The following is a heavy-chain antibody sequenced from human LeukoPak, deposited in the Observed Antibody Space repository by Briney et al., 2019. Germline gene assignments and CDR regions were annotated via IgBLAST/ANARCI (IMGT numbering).Heavy chain of an antibody. V-gene: IGHV1-3*01. CDR3: AREATHYDSSGFYYGGFDY. CDR2: ISAGYGNA. CDR1: GYTFTSFA. J-gene: IGHJ4*02. Sequence: GASVKVSCEASGYTFTSFAMHWVRQAPGQRLEWMGWISAGYGNAKYSLKFQGRVTITTDTSASTAYMELSSLQSEDTAVYYCAREATHYDSSGFYYGGFDYWGQGTLVTVSS. D-gene: IGHD3-22*01.